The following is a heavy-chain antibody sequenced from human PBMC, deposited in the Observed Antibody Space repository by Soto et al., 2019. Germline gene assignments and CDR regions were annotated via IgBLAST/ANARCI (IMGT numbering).Heavy chain of an antibody. Sequence: QVQLQQWGAGLLKPSETLSLTCAVYGGSFSGYYWSWIRQPPGKVLEWIGEINHSGSTNYNPSLNSRVTISVDTSKYQFSLKLSSVTAADTAVYYCARVGDFYDSSGYYYFDYWGQGTLVTVSS. D-gene: IGHD3-22*01. CDR3: ARVGDFYDSSGYYYFDY. J-gene: IGHJ4*02. CDR1: GGSFSGYY. V-gene: IGHV4-34*01. CDR2: INHSGST.